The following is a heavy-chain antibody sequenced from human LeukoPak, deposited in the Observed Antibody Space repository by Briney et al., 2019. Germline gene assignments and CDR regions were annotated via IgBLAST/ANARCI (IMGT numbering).Heavy chain of an antibody. CDR3: ARDRYGDFEDY. Sequence: SQTLSLTCNVSGASINTADYYWTWIRQPPGKGLEWIGYISYSGTPYYNPSLNSRVTMSLDTSKNQFSLKLNSMTAADTAMYYCARDRYGDFEDYWGHGTPVTVSS. CDR2: ISYSGTP. D-gene: IGHD4-17*01. J-gene: IGHJ4*01. CDR1: GASINTADYY. V-gene: IGHV4-30-4*08.